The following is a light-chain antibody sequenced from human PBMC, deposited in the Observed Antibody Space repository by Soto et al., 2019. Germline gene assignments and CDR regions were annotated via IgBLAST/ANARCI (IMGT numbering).Light chain of an antibody. CDR2: WAS. CDR3: QQYYSSPPA. Sequence: DIVVTQSPETLAVSLGERATIDCKSSQSVLYSSSNKNYLAWYQHKPGQPPKLLIYWASARESGVPDRFSGSGSGTDFTLTISSLQAEDVAVYYCQQYYSSPPAFVQGTRVEVK. J-gene: IGKJ1*01. CDR1: QSVLYSSSNKNY. V-gene: IGKV4-1*01.